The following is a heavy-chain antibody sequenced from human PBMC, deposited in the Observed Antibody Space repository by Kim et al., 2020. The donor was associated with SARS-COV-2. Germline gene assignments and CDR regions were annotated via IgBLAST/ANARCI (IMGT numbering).Heavy chain of an antibody. CDR1: GGSISSGGYY. D-gene: IGHD3-10*01. J-gene: IGHJ5*02. CDR3: ARTREWFGELLYGTIDP. Sequence: SETLSLTCTVSGGSISSGGYYWSWIRQHPGKGLEWIGYIYYSGSTYYNPSLKSRVTISVDTSKNQFSLKLSSVTAADTAVYYCARTREWFGELLYGTIDPWGQGTLVTVSS. V-gene: IGHV4-31*03. CDR2: IYYSGST.